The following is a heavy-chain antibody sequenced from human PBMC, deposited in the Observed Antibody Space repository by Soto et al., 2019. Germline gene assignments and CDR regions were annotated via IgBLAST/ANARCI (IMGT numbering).Heavy chain of an antibody. CDR3: ARDTPTRGLLAPYYFDY. D-gene: IGHD4-17*01. V-gene: IGHV1-69*04. J-gene: IGHJ4*02. CDR2: IIPILGIA. CDR1: GGTFSSYT. Sequence: ASVKVSCKASGGTFSSYTISWVRQAPGQGLEWMGRIIPILGIANYAQKFQGRVTITADKSTSTAYMELSSLRSEDTAVYYCARDTPTRGLLAPYYFDYWGQGTQVTVSS.